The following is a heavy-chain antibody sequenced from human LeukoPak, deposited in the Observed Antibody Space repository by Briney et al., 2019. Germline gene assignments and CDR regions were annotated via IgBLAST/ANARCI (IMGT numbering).Heavy chain of an antibody. D-gene: IGHD4-17*01. J-gene: IGHJ3*02. CDR2: ISSNGGST. CDR1: GFTFSSYA. CDR3: AREMTTVTTRAFDI. Sequence: PGGSLRLSCAASGFTFSSYAMHWVRQAPGKGLEYVSAISSNGGSTYYANSVKGRFTISRDNSKNTLYLQMGSLRAEDMAVYYCAREMTTVTTRAFDIWGQGTMVTVSS. V-gene: IGHV3-64*01.